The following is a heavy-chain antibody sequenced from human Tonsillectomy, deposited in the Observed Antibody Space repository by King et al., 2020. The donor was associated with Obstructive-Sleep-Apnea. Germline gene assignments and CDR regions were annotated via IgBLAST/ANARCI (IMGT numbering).Heavy chain of an antibody. Sequence: VQLVESGGGLVQPGGSLRLSCAVSGFTFSSYAMSWVRQAPGKGLEWVSAISGSGGSTYYADSVKGRFTISRDNSKNTLFLRMNSLRAEDTAVYYCAKDGGYGDYPYYFDYWGQGTLVTVSS. CDR3: AKDGGYGDYPYYFDY. V-gene: IGHV3-23*04. J-gene: IGHJ4*02. D-gene: IGHD4-17*01. CDR2: ISGSGGST. CDR1: GFTFSSYA.